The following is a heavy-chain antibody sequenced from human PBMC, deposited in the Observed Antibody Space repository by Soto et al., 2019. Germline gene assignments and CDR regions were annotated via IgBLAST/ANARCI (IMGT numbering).Heavy chain of an antibody. Sequence: QVQLQESGPGLVKPSETLSLTCTVSGASVSSGNYYWSWIRQPPGKGLECIGYISYSGSTTYTPSLKSRVTISIDTSKNQFSLKLSSVTAADTAVYYCARGSGSYYAYWGQGTLVTVSS. J-gene: IGHJ4*02. CDR3: ARGSGSYYAY. V-gene: IGHV4-61*01. CDR2: ISYSGST. CDR1: GASVSSGNYY. D-gene: IGHD1-26*01.